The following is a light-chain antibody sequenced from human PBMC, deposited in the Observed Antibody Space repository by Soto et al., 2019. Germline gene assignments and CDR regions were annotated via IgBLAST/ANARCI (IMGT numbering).Light chain of an antibody. CDR2: TGS. J-gene: IGKJ5*01. CDR1: QGIKNW. Sequence: IQMAQAPSYVCASVGEGVTVTCRASQGIKNWLAWYQQKPGKAPNLLIYTGSSLQSGVPSRFSGSGSGTDFTLTINSLQPEDFATYYCQQAASFPITFGQGTRLEIK. CDR3: QQAASFPIT. V-gene: IGKV1-12*01.